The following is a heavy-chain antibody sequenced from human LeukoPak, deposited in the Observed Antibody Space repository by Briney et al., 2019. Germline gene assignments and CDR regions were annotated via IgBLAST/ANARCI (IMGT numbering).Heavy chain of an antibody. CDR1: GGSISSSSYY. J-gene: IGHJ6*03. CDR3: ARERGYSYGRYYYYYMDV. CDR2: IYYSGST. V-gene: IGHV4-39*07. Sequence: SETLSLTCTVSGGSISSSSYYWGWIRQPPGKGLEWIGSIYYSGSTYYNPSLKSRVTISVDTSKNQFSLKLSSVTAADTAVYYCARERGYSYGRYYYYYMDVWGKGTTVTISS. D-gene: IGHD5-18*01.